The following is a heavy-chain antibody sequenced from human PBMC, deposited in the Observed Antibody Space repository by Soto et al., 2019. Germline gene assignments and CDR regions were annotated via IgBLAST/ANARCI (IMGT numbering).Heavy chain of an antibody. CDR1: GGSFSGYY. J-gene: IGHJ5*02. CDR3: ARNDYGDYYAVVWFDP. CDR2: INHSGST. V-gene: IGHV4-34*10. Sequence: SETLSLTCAVYGGSFSGYYWSWILQPPGKGLEWIGEINHSGSTNYNPSLKSRVTMTTDTSTSTAYMELRSLRSDDTAVYYCARNDYGDYYAVVWFDPSGQGTLVTVSS. D-gene: IGHD4-17*01.